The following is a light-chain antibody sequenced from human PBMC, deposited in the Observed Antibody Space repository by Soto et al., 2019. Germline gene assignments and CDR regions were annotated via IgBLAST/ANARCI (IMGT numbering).Light chain of an antibody. CDR3: QKYDKWPWT. Sequence: EIVMTQSPATLSVSPGERATLSCMASQSVFSSLAWFQQRPGQAPRLLIYGASTRATGIPVRFSGSGSGTEFTLTISSLQSEDFAVYYCQKYDKWPWTFGQGTKVDIK. CDR2: GAS. V-gene: IGKV3-15*01. J-gene: IGKJ1*01. CDR1: QSVFSS.